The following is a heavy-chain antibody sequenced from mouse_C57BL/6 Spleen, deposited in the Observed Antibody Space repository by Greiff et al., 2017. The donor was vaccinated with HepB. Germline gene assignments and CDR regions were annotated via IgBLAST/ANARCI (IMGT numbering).Heavy chain of an antibody. CDR2: ISSGSSTI. V-gene: IGHV5-17*01. D-gene: IGHD2-4*01. J-gene: IGHJ4*01. CDR1: GFTFSDYG. CDR3: ARPERLRPMDY. Sequence: DVQLVESGGGLVKPGGSLKLSCAASGFTFSDYGMHWVRQAPEKGLEWVAYISSGSSTIYYADTVKGRFTISRDNAKNTLFLQMTSLRSEDTAMYYCARPERLRPMDYWGQGTSVTVSS.